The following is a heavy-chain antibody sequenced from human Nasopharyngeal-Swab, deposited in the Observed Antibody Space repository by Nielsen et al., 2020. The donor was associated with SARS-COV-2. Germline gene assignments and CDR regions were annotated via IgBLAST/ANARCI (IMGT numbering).Heavy chain of an antibody. J-gene: IGHJ3*02. CDR2: ISSSSSYI. CDR1: GFTFSSYS. D-gene: IGHD1-1*01. CDR3: ARDQGLEPTFDAFDI. Sequence: GESLKISCAASGFTFSSYSMNWVRQAPGKGLEWVSSISSSSSYIYYADSVKGRFTTSRDNAKNSLYLQMNSLRAEDTAVYYCARDQGLEPTFDAFDIWGQGTMVTVSS. V-gene: IGHV3-21*01.